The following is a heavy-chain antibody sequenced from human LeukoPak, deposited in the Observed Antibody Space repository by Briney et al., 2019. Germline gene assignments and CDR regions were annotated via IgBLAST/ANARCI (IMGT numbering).Heavy chain of an antibody. CDR2: ISWSSGSI. D-gene: IGHD3-3*01. V-gene: IGHV3-9*01. CDR1: GFTFDDYA. Sequence: LTGGSLRLSCAASGFTFDDYAMHWVRQAPGKGLEWVSGISWSSGSICYADSVKGRFTISRDNAKNSLYLQMNSLRAEDTALYYCAKDYIWRSEEDLPSTAFDIWGQGTMVTVSS. CDR3: AKDYIWRSEEDLPSTAFDI. J-gene: IGHJ3*02.